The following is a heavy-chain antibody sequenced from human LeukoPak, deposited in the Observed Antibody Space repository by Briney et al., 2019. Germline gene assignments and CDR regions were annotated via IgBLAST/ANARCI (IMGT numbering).Heavy chain of an antibody. D-gene: IGHD3-10*01. V-gene: IGHV3-49*03. CDR3: TRPAPLLTMVRGNWFDP. Sequence: GGSLRLSCTASGFTFGDYAMSWFRQVPGKGLEWVGFIRSKTYGGTTEYAASVKGRFTISRDDSKSIAYLQMNSLKTEDTAVYYCTRPAPLLTMVRGNWFDPWGQGTLVTVSS. CDR1: GFTFGDYA. CDR2: IRSKTYGGTT. J-gene: IGHJ5*02.